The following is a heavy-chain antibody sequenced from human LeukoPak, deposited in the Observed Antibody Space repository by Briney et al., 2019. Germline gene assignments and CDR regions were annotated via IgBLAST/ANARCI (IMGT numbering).Heavy chain of an antibody. V-gene: IGHV3-74*01. CDR2: IKPDGSSP. J-gene: IGHJ4*02. CDR1: GFTFSSNW. CDR3: ARVSQFPGISSDY. D-gene: IGHD2-21*01. Sequence: GGSLRLSCAASGFTFSSNWMHWVRQAPGKGLVWVSLIKPDGSSPNYADSVKGRFTASRDNAENTLYLQMNSLRAEDTAVYYCARVSQFPGISSDYWGQGSLVTVSS.